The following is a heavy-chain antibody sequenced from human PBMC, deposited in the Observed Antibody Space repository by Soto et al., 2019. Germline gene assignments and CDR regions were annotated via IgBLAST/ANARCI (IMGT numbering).Heavy chain of an antibody. V-gene: IGHV1-18*01. D-gene: IGHD3-16*01. J-gene: IGHJ6*02. CDR2: INAYNGNT. Sequence: QVQLVQSGAEVKNPGASVKVSCKASGYSFTRYGIGWARQDPGQGLEWMGWINAYNGNTNYAQNLQGRLTLTTDTSTNTAYMELRSLRSNDTAIYYCAMVDVYVTPSPQDVWGQGTTVTVSS. CDR1: GYSFTRYG. CDR3: AMVDVYVTPSPQDV.